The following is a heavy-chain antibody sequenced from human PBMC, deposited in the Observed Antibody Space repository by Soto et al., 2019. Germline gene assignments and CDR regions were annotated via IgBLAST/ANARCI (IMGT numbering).Heavy chain of an antibody. J-gene: IGHJ1*01. V-gene: IGHV3-30*09. CDR2: ISSDGSTK. CDR1: GFTLSNYA. D-gene: IGHD1-7*01. Sequence: GGSLRLSFAASGFTLSNYAIHWVREAPGKGLEWVALISSDGSTKYYADSVKGRFAISRDNSNNTLFLQMNSLSAEDTAVYYCARESVTLGTLPGISHSWGQGT. CDR3: ARESVTLGTLPGISHS.